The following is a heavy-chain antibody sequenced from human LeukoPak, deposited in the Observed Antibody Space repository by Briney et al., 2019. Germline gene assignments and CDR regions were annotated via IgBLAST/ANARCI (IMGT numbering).Heavy chain of an antibody. J-gene: IGHJ4*02. V-gene: IGHV3-21*01. CDR3: ARREAAYFDY. Sequence: GGSLRLSCAASGFYFNNYIMNYVRQAPGKGLEWVSSISSDSNYIFYADSVQGRFPFSTDDAEYSLFLQMNSLRADDTAVSYCARREAAYFDYWGREPWSPSPQ. CDR2: ISSDSNYI. D-gene: IGHD6-25*01. CDR1: GFYFNNYI.